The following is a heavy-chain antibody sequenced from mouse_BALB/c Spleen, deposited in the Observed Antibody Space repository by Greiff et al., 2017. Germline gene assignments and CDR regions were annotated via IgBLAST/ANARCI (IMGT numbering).Heavy chain of an antibody. D-gene: IGHD1-1*01. V-gene: IGHV14-3*02. CDR3: ARSSYGSSPYYAMDY. Sequence: DVQLVESGAELVKPGASVKLSCTASGFNIKDTYMHWVKQRPEQGLEWIGRIDPANGNTKYDPKFQGKATITADTSSNTAYLQLSSLTSEDTAVYYCARSSYGSSPYYAMDYWGQGTSVTVSS. CDR2: IDPANGNT. CDR1: GFNIKDTY. J-gene: IGHJ4*01.